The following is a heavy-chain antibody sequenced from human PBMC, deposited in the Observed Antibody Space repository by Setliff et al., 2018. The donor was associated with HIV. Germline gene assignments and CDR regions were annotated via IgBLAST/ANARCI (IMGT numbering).Heavy chain of an antibody. D-gene: IGHD6-19*01. Sequence: SETLSLTCAVYGESFSSYFWSWVRQPPGKGLEWIGEINHSGSTNYNPSLKSRVTISMDTSKNQSSLKLSSVTAADTAVYYCATGITVAPDYWGQGSLVTVSS. CDR1: GESFSSYF. CDR2: INHSGST. J-gene: IGHJ4*02. CDR3: ATGITVAPDY. V-gene: IGHV4-34*01.